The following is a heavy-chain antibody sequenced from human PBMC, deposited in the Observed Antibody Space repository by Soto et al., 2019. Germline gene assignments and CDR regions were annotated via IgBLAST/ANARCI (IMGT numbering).Heavy chain of an antibody. V-gene: IGHV4-39*01. Sequence: SGTLSLTCFVSGGSISSSSYSWGWIRQPPGKGLEWIGSIYYSGSTYYNPSLKSRVTISVDTSKNQFSLKLSSVTAADTAVYYCARRGYYFWRGYYGALNVWGKATMVTVS. CDR3: ARRGYYFWRGYYGALNV. D-gene: IGHD3-3*01. CDR2: IYYSGST. CDR1: GGSISSSSYS. J-gene: IGHJ3*01.